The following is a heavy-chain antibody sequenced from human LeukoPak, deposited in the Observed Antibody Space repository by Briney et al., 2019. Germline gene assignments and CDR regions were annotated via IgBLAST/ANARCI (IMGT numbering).Heavy chain of an antibody. V-gene: IGHV4-59*01. Sequence: PSETLSLTCTVSGGSISSYYWSWIRQPPGKGLEWIGYIYYSGSTNYNPSLKSRVIISVDTSKNQFSLKLSSVTAADTAVYYCARRMGVPNNWFAPWGQGTLVTVSS. J-gene: IGHJ5*02. D-gene: IGHD2-2*01. CDR2: IYYSGST. CDR1: GGSISSYY. CDR3: ARRMGVPNNWFAP.